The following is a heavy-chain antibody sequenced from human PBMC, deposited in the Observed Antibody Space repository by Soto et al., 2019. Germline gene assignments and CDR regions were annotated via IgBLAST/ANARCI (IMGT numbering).Heavy chain of an antibody. D-gene: IGHD2-21*01. CDR3: AKVRVAEITYCGGDCSELAP. Sequence: GGSLRLSCAASGFTFDDYAMHWVRQAPGKGLEWVSGISWNSGSIGYADSVKGRFTISRDNAKNSLYLQMNSLRAEDTALYYSAKVRVAEITYCGGDCSELAPWGQGTLVTVSS. CDR2: ISWNSGSI. J-gene: IGHJ5*02. CDR1: GFTFDDYA. V-gene: IGHV3-9*01.